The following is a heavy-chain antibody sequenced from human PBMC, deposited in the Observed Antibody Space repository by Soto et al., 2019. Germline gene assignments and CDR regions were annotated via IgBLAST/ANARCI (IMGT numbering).Heavy chain of an antibody. Sequence: PGGSLRLSCAGSGFTLSGHYIDWVRQAPGKGLEWVGRPREKPQGYSTAYAASVKGRFTTSRDESKNSAYLQMNSLKTEDPAVYYCVRATYFSDSSGYTRCLDYWGQGTLVTVSS. CDR1: GFTLSGHY. D-gene: IGHD3-22*01. CDR2: PREKPQGYST. V-gene: IGHV3-72*01. J-gene: IGHJ4*02. CDR3: VRATYFSDSSGYTRCLDY.